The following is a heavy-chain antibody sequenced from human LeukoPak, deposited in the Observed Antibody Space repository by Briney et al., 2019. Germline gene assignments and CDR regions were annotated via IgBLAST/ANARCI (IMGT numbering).Heavy chain of an antibody. J-gene: IGHJ3*02. CDR3: ARMASSETFDI. D-gene: IGHD1-26*01. Sequence: SETLSLTCTVSGGSISSNNYYWGWIRQPPGKGLEWIGSIYNSGSTYFNPSLKSRVSISLDMSKNQVSLKLRSVTAADTAVYYCARMASSETFDIWGQGTTVTVSS. CDR1: GGSISSNNYY. CDR2: IYNSGST. V-gene: IGHV4-39*07.